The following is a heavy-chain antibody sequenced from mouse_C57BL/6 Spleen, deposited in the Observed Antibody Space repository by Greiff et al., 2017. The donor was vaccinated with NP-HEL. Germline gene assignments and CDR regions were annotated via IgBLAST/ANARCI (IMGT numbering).Heavy chain of an antibody. CDR1: GYTFTSYW. CDR3: ARWDGYYLFAY. D-gene: IGHD2-3*01. Sequence: QVQLQQPGAELVKPGASVKLSCKASGYTFTSYWMQWVKQRPGQGLEWIGEIDPSDSYTNYNQKFKGKATLTVDTSSSTAYMQLSSLTSEYSAVYYCARWDGYYLFAYWGQGTLVTVSA. J-gene: IGHJ3*01. CDR2: IDPSDSYT. V-gene: IGHV1-50*01.